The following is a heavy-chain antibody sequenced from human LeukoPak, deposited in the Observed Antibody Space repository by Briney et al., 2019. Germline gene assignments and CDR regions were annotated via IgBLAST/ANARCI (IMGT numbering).Heavy chain of an antibody. CDR1: GGSISSYY. D-gene: IGHD6-19*01. CDR2: IYYSGST. Sequence: SETLSLTCTVSGGSISSYYWSWIRQPPGKGLEWIGYIYYSGSTNYNPSLSSRVTISVDTYKNQFSLKLSSVTAADTAVYYCARVRGSGLDYWGQGTLVTVSS. CDR3: ARVRGSGLDY. V-gene: IGHV4-59*01. J-gene: IGHJ4*02.